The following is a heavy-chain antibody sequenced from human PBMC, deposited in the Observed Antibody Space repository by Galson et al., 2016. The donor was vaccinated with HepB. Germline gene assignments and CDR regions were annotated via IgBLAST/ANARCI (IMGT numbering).Heavy chain of an antibody. V-gene: IGHV1-3*01. Sequence: SVKVSCKASGYTFTNYAMHWVRQAPGQRLEWMGWINAGNGYTEYSQKFQGRVTTTRDTSAPTAYMELSSLRSEDTAVYYCAGVGYSSEWYRGLDAFDIWGQGTMVTVSS. D-gene: IGHD6-19*01. CDR3: AGVGYSSEWYRGLDAFDI. J-gene: IGHJ3*02. CDR1: GYTFTNYA. CDR2: INAGNGYT.